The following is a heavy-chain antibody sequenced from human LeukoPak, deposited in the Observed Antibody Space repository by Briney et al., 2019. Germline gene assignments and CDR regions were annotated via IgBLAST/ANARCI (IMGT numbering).Heavy chain of an antibody. D-gene: IGHD3-10*01. CDR2: ISSSGTYT. CDR3: ARKGAASGLDY. V-gene: IGHV3-11*03. Sequence: PGGSLRLSCAASGFTFSDYYMSWMPQAPGKGLEWVSYISSSGTYTNYADSVRGRFTISRDNAKNSLHLQMNSLRAEDTAVYYCARKGAASGLDYWGQGTLVTVSS. CDR1: GFTFSDYY. J-gene: IGHJ4*02.